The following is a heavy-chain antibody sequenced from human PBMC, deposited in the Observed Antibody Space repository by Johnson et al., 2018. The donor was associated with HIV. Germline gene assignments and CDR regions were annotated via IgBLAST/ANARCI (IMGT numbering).Heavy chain of an antibody. CDR3: ARVGYSNYGGGAFDI. J-gene: IGHJ3*02. V-gene: IGHV3-66*01. CDR2: IYSGGRT. CDR1: GFTVSSNY. Sequence: MLLVESGGGLVQSGGSLRLSCAASGFTVSSNYMSWVRQAPGKGLEWVSVIYSGGRTYYADSVKGRFTISRDNSKNTLYLQMNSLRVEDTALYYCARVGYSNYGGGAFDIWGQGTMVTVSS. D-gene: IGHD4-11*01.